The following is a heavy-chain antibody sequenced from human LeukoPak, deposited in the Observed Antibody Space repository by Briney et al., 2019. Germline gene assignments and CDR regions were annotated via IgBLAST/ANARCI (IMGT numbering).Heavy chain of an antibody. V-gene: IGHV3-48*03. J-gene: IGHJ6*04. Sequence: EGSLRLSCAASGFTFSSYEMNWVRQAPGRGLEWVSYISSSGSTISYADSVKGRFTISRDNAKNSLYLQMNSLRAEDRAVYYCAGLGITMIGGVWGKGTTVTISS. CDR3: AGLGITMIGGV. CDR1: GFTFSSYE. D-gene: IGHD3-10*02. CDR2: ISSSGSTI.